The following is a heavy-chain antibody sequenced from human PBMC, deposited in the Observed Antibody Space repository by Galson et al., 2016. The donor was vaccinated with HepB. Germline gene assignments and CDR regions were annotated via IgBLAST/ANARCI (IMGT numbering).Heavy chain of an antibody. CDR3: VKDPNWEAGC. CDR1: GFTFSNHD. CDR2: INYSGEST. Sequence: SLRLSCAASGFTFSNHDMNWVCQAPGKGLEYISNINYSGESTSYVDSVKGRFTISRDNSRNTLYLQMDNLRAEDTAIYYCVKDPNWEAGCWGRGTPVTVSS. D-gene: IGHD7-27*01. J-gene: IGHJ4*02. V-gene: IGHV3-23*01.